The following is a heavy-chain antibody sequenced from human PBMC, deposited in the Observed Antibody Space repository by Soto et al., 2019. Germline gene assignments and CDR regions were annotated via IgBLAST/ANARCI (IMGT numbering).Heavy chain of an antibody. CDR2: IIPILGTP. D-gene: IGHD3-22*01. Sequence: SVKVSCKASGDTFSSYAISWVRQAPGQGPEWMGGIIPILGTPNYAQKFQGRVTITADKSTSTAYMELSSLRSEDTAVYYCARERSRYDRSGYYRPDYWGQGTLGTVSS. J-gene: IGHJ4*02. CDR3: ARERSRYDRSGYYRPDY. V-gene: IGHV1-69*10. CDR1: GDTFSSYA.